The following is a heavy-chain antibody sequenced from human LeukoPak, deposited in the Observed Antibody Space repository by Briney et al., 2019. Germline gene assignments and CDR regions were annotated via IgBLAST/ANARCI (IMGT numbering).Heavy chain of an antibody. V-gene: IGHV1-69*06. CDR2: IIPMFGTA. Sequence: SVKVSCKASGGTFSSYATSWVRQAPGQGLEWMGGIIPMFGTANYAQKFQGRVTITADKSTSTAYMELSSLRSEDTAVYYCARDPPGRPYSSSSYGWGQGTLVTVSS. J-gene: IGHJ4*02. CDR1: GGTFSSYA. D-gene: IGHD6-6*01. CDR3: ARDPPGRPYSSSSYG.